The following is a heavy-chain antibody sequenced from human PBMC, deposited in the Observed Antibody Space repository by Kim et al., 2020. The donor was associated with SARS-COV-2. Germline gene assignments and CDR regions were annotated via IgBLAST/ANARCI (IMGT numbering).Heavy chain of an antibody. Sequence: SETLFLTCAVSGVSITSATWWTWVRRPPGKGLEWIGEMFHSGTTNYNPSLKSRVTISVDKSKNHFSLNLNSVTAADTAVYYCSGSSGWYRLDYWGQGTL. CDR2: MFHSGTT. V-gene: IGHV4-4*02. D-gene: IGHD6-19*01. J-gene: IGHJ4*02. CDR3: SGSSGWYRLDY. CDR1: GVSITSATW.